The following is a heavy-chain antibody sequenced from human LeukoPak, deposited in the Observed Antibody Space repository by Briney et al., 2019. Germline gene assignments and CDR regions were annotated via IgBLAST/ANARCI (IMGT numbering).Heavy chain of an antibody. J-gene: IGHJ4*02. V-gene: IGHV4-34*01. CDR2: INHSGST. CDR1: GFTFDDYG. D-gene: IGHD4-17*01. Sequence: GSLRLSCAASGFTFDDYGMSWIRQPPGKGLEWIGEINHSGSTNYNPSLKSRVTISVDTSKNQFSLKLSSVTAADTAVYYCARTYGDEYYFDYWGQGTLVTVSS. CDR3: ARTYGDEYYFDY.